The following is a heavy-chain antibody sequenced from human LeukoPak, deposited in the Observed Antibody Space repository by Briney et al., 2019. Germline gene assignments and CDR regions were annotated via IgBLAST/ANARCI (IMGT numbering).Heavy chain of an antibody. D-gene: IGHD5-12*01. Sequence: GGSLRLSCAASGFTFSDYYMSRIRQAPGKGLEWVSYISSSSSYTNYADSVKGRFTISRDNAKNSLYLQMNSLRAEDTAVYYCARDRGFVRSPPDYWGQGTLVTVSS. J-gene: IGHJ4*02. CDR2: ISSSSSYT. V-gene: IGHV3-11*06. CDR3: ARDRGFVRSPPDY. CDR1: GFTFSDYY.